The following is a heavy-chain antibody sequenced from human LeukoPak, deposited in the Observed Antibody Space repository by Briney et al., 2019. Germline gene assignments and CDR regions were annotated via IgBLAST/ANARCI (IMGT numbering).Heavy chain of an antibody. J-gene: IGHJ4*02. CDR2: ISSNGEST. Sequence: GGSLRLSCSASGFTFSSYGMHWVRQAPGKGLEYVSAISSNGESTYYADSVKGRFTISRDNSKNTLYLQMSSLTTEDTAVYYCTPYSSSWFSGIEYWGQGTLVTVSS. V-gene: IGHV3-64D*06. CDR1: GFTFSSYG. D-gene: IGHD6-13*01. CDR3: TPYSSSWFSGIEY.